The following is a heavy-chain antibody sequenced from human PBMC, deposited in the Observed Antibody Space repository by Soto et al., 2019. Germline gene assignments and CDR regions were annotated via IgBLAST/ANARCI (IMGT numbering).Heavy chain of an antibody. D-gene: IGHD2-15*01. Sequence: QVQLVQSGAEVKKPGASVKVSCKASGYTFTSYAMHWVRQAPGQRLEWMGWINAGNGNTKYSQKFQGRVTITRDTSASTAYMELSSLRSEDTAVYYCARLKGYCSGGSCYFALDYWGQGTLVTVSS. CDR3: ARLKGYCSGGSCYFALDY. CDR1: GYTFTSYA. J-gene: IGHJ4*02. V-gene: IGHV1-3*01. CDR2: INAGNGNT.